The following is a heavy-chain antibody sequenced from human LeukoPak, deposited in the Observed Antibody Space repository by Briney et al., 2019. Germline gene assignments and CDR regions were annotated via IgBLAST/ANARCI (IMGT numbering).Heavy chain of an antibody. CDR3: ASVLHASYLIDS. Sequence: PSETLSLTCTVSESSHPRTYYLAWFRQPPGKGLEWIATVFRLQTVRTFYNPSLESRVTMSMDPSQNQFSLNLTSVTAADTALYCCASVLHASYLIDSWGQGTLVTVSS. CDR1: ESSHPRTYY. J-gene: IGHJ4*02. V-gene: IGHV4-38-2*02. D-gene: IGHD4-11*01. CDR2: VFRLQTVRT.